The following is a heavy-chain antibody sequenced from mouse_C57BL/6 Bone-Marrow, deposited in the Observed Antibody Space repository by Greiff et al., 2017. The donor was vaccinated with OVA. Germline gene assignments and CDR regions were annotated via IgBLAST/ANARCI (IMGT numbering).Heavy chain of an antibody. CDR1: GYTFTSYW. D-gene: IGHD1-1*01. CDR3: ARRNYYGSSYWYFDV. CDR2: INPSSGYT. V-gene: IGHV1-7*01. J-gene: IGHJ1*03. Sequence: VQLQQSGAELAKPGASVKLSCKASGYTFTSYWMHWVKQRPGQGLEWIGYINPSSGYTKYNQKFKDQATLTADKSSSTAYMQLSSLTYEDSAVYDCARRNYYGSSYWYFDVWGTGTTVTVSS.